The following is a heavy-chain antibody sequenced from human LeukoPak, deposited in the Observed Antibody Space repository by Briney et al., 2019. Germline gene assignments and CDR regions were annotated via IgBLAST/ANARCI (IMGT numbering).Heavy chain of an antibody. CDR2: INHSGST. Sequence: SETLSLTCAVYGGSFSGYYWSWIRQPPGKGLEWIGEINHSGSTNYNPSLKSRATISVDTSKNQFSLKLSSVTAADTAVYYCARSPYSTFFNYWGQGTLVTVSS. V-gene: IGHV4-34*01. CDR1: GGSFSGYY. CDR3: ARSPYSTFFNY. D-gene: IGHD6-13*01. J-gene: IGHJ4*02.